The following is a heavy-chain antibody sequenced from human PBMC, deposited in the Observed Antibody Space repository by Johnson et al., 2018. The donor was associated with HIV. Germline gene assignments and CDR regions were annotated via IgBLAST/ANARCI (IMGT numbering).Heavy chain of an antibody. CDR3: AKGRSGTTASIDAFDI. CDR2: ISYDGSNK. V-gene: IGHV3-30*04. D-gene: IGHD1-7*01. CDR1: GFTFSSYA. Sequence: HVQLVESGGGVVQPGRSLRLSCAASGFTFSSYAMHWVRQAPGKGLEWVAVISYDGSNKYYADSVKGRFTISRDNSKNTLYLQMKSLRAEDTAVYYCAKGRSGTTASIDAFDIWGQGTMVTVSS. J-gene: IGHJ3*02.